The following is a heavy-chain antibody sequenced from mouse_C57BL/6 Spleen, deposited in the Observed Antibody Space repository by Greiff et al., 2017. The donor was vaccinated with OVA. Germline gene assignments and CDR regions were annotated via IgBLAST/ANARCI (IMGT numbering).Heavy chain of an antibody. V-gene: IGHV1-55*01. CDR2: IYPGSGST. Sequence: QVHVKQPGAELVKPGASVKMSCKASGYTFTSYWITWVKQRPGQGLEWIGDIYPGSGSTNYNEKFKSKATLTVDTSSSTAYMQLSSLTSEDSAVYYCARGLGREYYFDYWGQGTTLTVSS. CDR1: GYTFTSYW. D-gene: IGHD4-1*01. J-gene: IGHJ2*01. CDR3: ARGLGREYYFDY.